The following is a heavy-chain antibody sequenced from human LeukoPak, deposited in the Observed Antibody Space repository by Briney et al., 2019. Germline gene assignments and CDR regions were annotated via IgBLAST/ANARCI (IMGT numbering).Heavy chain of an antibody. CDR1: GGSISSGDYY. V-gene: IGHV4-30-4*01. Sequence: SETLSLTCTVSGGSISSGDYYWSWIRQPPGKGPEWIGYIYYSGSTYYNPSLKSRVTISVDTSKNQFSLKLSSVTAADTAVYYCAREMATIALFDYWGQGTLVTVSS. D-gene: IGHD5-24*01. CDR3: AREMATIALFDY. CDR2: IYYSGST. J-gene: IGHJ4*02.